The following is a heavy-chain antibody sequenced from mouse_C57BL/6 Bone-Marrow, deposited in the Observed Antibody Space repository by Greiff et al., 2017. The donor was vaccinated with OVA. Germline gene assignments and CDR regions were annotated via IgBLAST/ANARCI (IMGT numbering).Heavy chain of an antibody. CDR2: ISNGGGST. V-gene: IGHV5-12*01. Sequence: EVKLVESGGGLVQPGGSLKLSCAASGFTFSDSYMYWVRQTPEKRLEWVAYISNGGGSTYYPATVKGRFTISRDNAKNTLYLQMSRLKSEDTAMYYCARQGYYGSSHWYFDVWGTGTTVTVSS. CDR3: ARQGYYGSSHWYFDV. CDR1: GFTFSDSY. J-gene: IGHJ1*03. D-gene: IGHD1-1*01.